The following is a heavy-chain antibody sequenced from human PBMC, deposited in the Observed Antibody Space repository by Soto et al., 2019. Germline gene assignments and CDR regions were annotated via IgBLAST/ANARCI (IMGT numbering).Heavy chain of an antibody. CDR1: GFNFTSSA. CDR3: AADGGYCSGGSCFNDYYHGMDV. Sequence: ASVKVSCKASGFNFTSSAVQWVRQARGQRLEWIGWIVVCSGNTNYAQKFQERVTITRDISTSTAYMELSSLISEDTAVYYCAADGGYCSGGSCFNDYYHGMDVWGQGTTVTVSS. CDR2: IVVCSGNT. D-gene: IGHD2-15*01. J-gene: IGHJ6*02. V-gene: IGHV1-58*01.